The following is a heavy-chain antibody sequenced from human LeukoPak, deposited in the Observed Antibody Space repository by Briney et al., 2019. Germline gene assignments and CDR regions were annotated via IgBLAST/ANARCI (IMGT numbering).Heavy chain of an antibody. D-gene: IGHD2-21*02. CDR1: GYTFTGYY. CDR3: ARDGPIVVVTDYYYYGMDV. J-gene: IGHJ6*02. Sequence: ASVKVSCKASGYTFTGYYMHWVRQAPGQGLEWMGWINPNSGGTNYAQKFQGWVTMTRDTSISTAYMELSRLRSDDTAVYYCARDGPIVVVTDYYYYGMDVWGQGTTVTVSS. CDR2: INPNSGGT. V-gene: IGHV1-2*04.